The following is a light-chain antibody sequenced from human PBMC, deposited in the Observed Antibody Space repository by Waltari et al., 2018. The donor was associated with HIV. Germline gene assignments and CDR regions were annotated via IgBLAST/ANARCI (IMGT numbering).Light chain of an antibody. Sequence: QYVLAQPPSASGTPGQRVAISCSGSNSNIEYNTINWYQQFPGAAPRLLIYANSQPPSGVPDRFSASKSGTSASLAITGLQTEDEAHYYCATWDDNLRGLLFGGGTKVTVL. CDR2: ANS. J-gene: IGLJ3*02. CDR3: ATWDDNLRGLL. CDR1: NSNIEYNT. V-gene: IGLV1-44*01.